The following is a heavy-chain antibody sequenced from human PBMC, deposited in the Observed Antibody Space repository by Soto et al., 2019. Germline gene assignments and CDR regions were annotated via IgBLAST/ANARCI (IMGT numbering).Heavy chain of an antibody. D-gene: IGHD2-15*01. Sequence: GSLRLSCAASGFNFSSYWMSWVRQAPGKGLEWVANIKQDGSEKYYVDSVKGRFTISRDNAKNSLYLQMNSLRAEDTAVYYCARKVAATQTRYYYSGMDVWGQGTTVTVSS. V-gene: IGHV3-7*03. CDR3: ARKVAATQTRYYYSGMDV. CDR1: GFNFSSYW. J-gene: IGHJ6*02. CDR2: IKQDGSEK.